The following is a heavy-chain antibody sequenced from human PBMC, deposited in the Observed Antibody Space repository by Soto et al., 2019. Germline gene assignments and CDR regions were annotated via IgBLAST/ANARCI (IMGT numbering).Heavy chain of an antibody. Sequence: GGSVRLSCAASGFTFRNYGMNWVRQAPGKGLEWVSYIGIGSSTKYYADSVKGRFTISRDNAKNSLYLQMNSLRAEDTAVYYCARDQLYYNDISGRPLNDFDVWGQGTMVTVSS. D-gene: IGHD3-22*01. J-gene: IGHJ3*01. CDR1: GFTFRNYG. CDR3: ARDQLYYNDISGRPLNDFDV. CDR2: IGIGSSTK. V-gene: IGHV3-48*01.